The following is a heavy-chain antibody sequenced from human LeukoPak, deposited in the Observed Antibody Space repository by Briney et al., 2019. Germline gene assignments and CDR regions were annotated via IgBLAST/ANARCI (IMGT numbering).Heavy chain of an antibody. V-gene: IGHV1-2*02. D-gene: IGHD2-15*01. CDR1: GYTFTGYY. CDR2: INPNSGGT. Sequence: GASVKVSCKASGYTFTGYYMHWVRQAPGQGLEWMGWINPNSGGTNYAQKFQGRVTMTRDTSISTAYMELSRLRSDDTAVYYCARDGGVVAANRYDYWDQGTLVTVSS. J-gene: IGHJ4*02. CDR3: ARDGGVVAANRYDY.